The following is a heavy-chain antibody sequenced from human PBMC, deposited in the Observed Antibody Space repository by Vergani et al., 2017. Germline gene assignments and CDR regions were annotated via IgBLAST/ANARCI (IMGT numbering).Heavy chain of an antibody. V-gene: IGHV1-69*18. CDR1: GGTFSSYA. J-gene: IGHJ6*02. Sequence: QVQLVQSGAEVKKPGSSAKVSCKASGGTFSSYAISWVRQAPGQGLEWMGRIIPIFGTANYAQKFQGRVTITADESTSTAYMELSSLRSEDTAVYYCARDQGIVVVPAALLSYYYYYGMDVWGQGTTVTVSS. D-gene: IGHD2-2*02. CDR2: IIPIFGTA. CDR3: ARDQGIVVVPAALLSYYYYYGMDV.